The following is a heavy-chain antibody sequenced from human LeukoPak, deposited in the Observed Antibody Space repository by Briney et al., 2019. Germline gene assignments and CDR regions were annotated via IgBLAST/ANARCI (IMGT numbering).Heavy chain of an antibody. CDR3: ARDRSMSGWYIDL. Sequence: PGGSLRLSCAASGFTFSSYSMNWVRQAPGKGLEWVSSISSSSSYIYYADSVKGRFTISRDNSKNTLYLQVNSLRAEDTAVYYCARDRSMSGWYIDLWGRGTLVTVSS. D-gene: IGHD2/OR15-2a*01. J-gene: IGHJ2*01. CDR2: ISSSSSYI. V-gene: IGHV3-21*01. CDR1: GFTFSSYS.